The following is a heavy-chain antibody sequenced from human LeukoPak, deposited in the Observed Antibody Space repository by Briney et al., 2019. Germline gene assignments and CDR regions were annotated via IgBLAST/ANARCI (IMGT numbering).Heavy chain of an antibody. V-gene: IGHV3-21*01. CDR1: GFTFSSYS. CDR2: ISSSSSYI. CDR3: ARDRGQQLVRGYYYYGMDV. Sequence: AGGSLRLSCAASGFTFSSYSMNWVRQAPGKGLEWVSSISSSSSYIYYADSVKGRFTISRDNAKNSLYLQMNGLRAEDTAVYYCARDRGQQLVRGYYYYGMDVWGQGTTVTVSS. J-gene: IGHJ6*02. D-gene: IGHD6-13*01.